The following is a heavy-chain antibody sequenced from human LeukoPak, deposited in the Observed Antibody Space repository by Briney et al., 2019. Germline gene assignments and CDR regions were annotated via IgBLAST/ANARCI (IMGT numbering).Heavy chain of an antibody. J-gene: IGHJ4*02. D-gene: IGHD6-6*01. V-gene: IGHV3-74*03. CDR1: GFTFRNHW. CDR2: ISSDGSST. CDR3: AGDQRVTGRPDIDY. Sequence: TGGSLRLSCAASGFTFRNHWMHWVSQTPGKGRVWVSRISSDGSSTTYADSVKGRFTISRDNAKNTLYLQMNNLRAEDTAMYYCAGDQRVTGRPDIDYWGQGTLVIVSS.